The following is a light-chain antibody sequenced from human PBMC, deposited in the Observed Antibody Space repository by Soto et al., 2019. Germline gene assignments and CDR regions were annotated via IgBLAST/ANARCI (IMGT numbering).Light chain of an antibody. Sequence: EIVMTQSPATLSVSPGERATLSCRASQSVSINLAWYQQKPGQAPRLLIYGASTRATGIPARFSGSGSGTESTLTISALQSEDFAVYDCQQYNNLPPRGTFGQWTKVESK. J-gene: IGKJ1*01. V-gene: IGKV3-15*01. CDR2: GAS. CDR1: QSVSIN. CDR3: QQYNNLPPRGT.